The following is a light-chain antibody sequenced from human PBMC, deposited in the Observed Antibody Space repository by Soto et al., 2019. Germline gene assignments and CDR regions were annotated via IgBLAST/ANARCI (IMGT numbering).Light chain of an antibody. CDR2: DAS. CDR1: QSVSSY. CDR3: QQYNPPLT. Sequence: EIVLTQSPATPSFSPGERAPPSCRASQSVSSYLAWYQQKPGQAPRLLIYDASNRATGIPDRFSGSGSETDFILSVSRLEPEDFAVYFCQQYNPPLTFGGGTKVDNK. J-gene: IGKJ4*01. V-gene: IGKV3-11*01.